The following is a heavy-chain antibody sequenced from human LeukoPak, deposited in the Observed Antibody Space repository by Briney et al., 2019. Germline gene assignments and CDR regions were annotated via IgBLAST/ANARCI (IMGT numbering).Heavy chain of an antibody. J-gene: IGHJ6*02. Sequence: ASVTVSFTASGYTFTSYGISWVRQAPGQGLEWMGWINAYNGNTNYAQKLQGRVTMTTDTSTSTAYMELRSLRSDDTAVYYCARDRSGELLYYYYGMDVWGQGTTVAVSS. V-gene: IGHV1-18*01. CDR2: INAYNGNT. CDR1: GYTFTSYG. CDR3: ARDRSGELLYYYYGMDV. D-gene: IGHD1-26*01.